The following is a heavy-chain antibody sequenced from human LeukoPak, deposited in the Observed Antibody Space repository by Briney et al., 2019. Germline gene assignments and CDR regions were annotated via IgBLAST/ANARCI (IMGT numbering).Heavy chain of an antibody. J-gene: IGHJ5*02. CDR2: MNPNSGNT. Sequence: ASVKVSCKASGYTFTSYDINWVRQATGQGLEWMGWMNPNSGNTGYAQKFQGRVTITRNTSISTVYMELSSLRSEDTAVYYCARGVGGSRLELRRTGWFDPWGQGTLVTVSS. CDR1: GYTFTSYD. V-gene: IGHV1-8*03. D-gene: IGHD1-7*01. CDR3: ARGVGGSRLELRRTGWFDP.